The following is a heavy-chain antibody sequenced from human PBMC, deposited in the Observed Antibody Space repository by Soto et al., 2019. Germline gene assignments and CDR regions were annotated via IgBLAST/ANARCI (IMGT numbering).Heavy chain of an antibody. D-gene: IGHD3-22*01. CDR2: IKSKTDGGTT. CDR1: GFTFRNAW. V-gene: IGHV3-15*07. CDR3: TTDITMIVVVNWFDP. J-gene: IGHJ5*02. Sequence: GGSLRLSCAASGFTFRNAWMNWVRQAPGKGLEWVGRIKSKTDGGTTDYAAPVKGRFTISRDDSKNTLYLQMNSLKTEDTAVYYCTTDITMIVVVNWFDPWGQGTLVTVSS.